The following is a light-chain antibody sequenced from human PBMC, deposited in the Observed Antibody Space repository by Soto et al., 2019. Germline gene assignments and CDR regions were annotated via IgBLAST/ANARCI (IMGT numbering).Light chain of an antibody. V-gene: IGLV2-14*01. CDR3: SSFTSSSTQV. CDR1: SSDIGGYDY. J-gene: IGLJ3*02. Sequence: QSVLTQPASVSGSLGQSITNSCTGTSSDIGGYDYVSWYQQHPGKVPKLMIYEVYNRPSGVSNRFSGSKSANTASLAISGLQADDEADYYCSSFTSSSTQVFGGGTKVTVL. CDR2: EVY.